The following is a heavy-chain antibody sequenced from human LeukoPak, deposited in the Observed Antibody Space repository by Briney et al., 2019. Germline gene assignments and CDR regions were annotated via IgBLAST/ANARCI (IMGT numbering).Heavy chain of an antibody. CDR2: IIPIFGIA. Sequence: GASVKVSCKASGGTFSSYAISWVRQAPGQGLEWMGRIIPIFGIANYAQKFQGRVTITADKSTSTAYMELSSLRSEDTAVYYCARDPHIVVVTADYYGMDVWGQGTTATVSS. D-gene: IGHD2-21*02. CDR1: GGTFSSYA. V-gene: IGHV1-69*04. J-gene: IGHJ6*02. CDR3: ARDPHIVVVTADYYGMDV.